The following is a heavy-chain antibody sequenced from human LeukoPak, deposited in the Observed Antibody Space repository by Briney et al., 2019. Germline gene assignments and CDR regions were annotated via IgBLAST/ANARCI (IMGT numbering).Heavy chain of an antibody. Sequence: QPGGSLRLSCAASGFAFSNYAMSWVRQAPGKGLEWVSSISGNDDSTYYADSVEGRFTISRDNSKNTLYLQMNTLRAEDMAVYYCAKNRGYCSGGTCYGDYWGQGTLVTVSS. V-gene: IGHV3-23*01. CDR3: AKNRGYCSGGTCYGDY. J-gene: IGHJ4*02. CDR1: GFAFSNYA. CDR2: ISGNDDST. D-gene: IGHD2-15*01.